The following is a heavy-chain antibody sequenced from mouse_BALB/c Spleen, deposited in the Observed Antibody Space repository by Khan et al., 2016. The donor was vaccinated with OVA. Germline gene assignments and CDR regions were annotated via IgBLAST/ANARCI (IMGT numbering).Heavy chain of an antibody. J-gene: IGHJ3*01. CDR1: GYTFTSYV. D-gene: IGHD1-1*01. Sequence: MQLEESGPELVKPGASVKMSCKVSGYTFTSYVMHWVKQKPGQGLEWIGYIHPYTYDVKYNEKFKGKATLTSDKSSSTAYMELSGLTSEDSAVYYCVRALHYYGSSYEGFAYWGQGTLVTVSA. CDR3: VRALHYYGSSYEGFAY. CDR2: IHPYTYDV. V-gene: IGHV1S136*01.